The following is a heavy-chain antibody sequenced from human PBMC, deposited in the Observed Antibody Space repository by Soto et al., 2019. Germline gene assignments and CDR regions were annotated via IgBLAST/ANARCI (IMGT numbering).Heavy chain of an antibody. V-gene: IGHV4-61*01. CDR3: ARGPPHSH. D-gene: IGHD2-21*01. Sequence: SETLSLTCTVSGVSVNSGSYYWSWIRQPPGKGLEWIGYIYHSGSTYYNPSLKSRVTISVDRSKNQFSLKLSSVTAADTAVYYCARGPPHSHWGQGTLVTVSS. CDR1: GVSVNSGSYY. CDR2: IYHSGST. J-gene: IGHJ4*02.